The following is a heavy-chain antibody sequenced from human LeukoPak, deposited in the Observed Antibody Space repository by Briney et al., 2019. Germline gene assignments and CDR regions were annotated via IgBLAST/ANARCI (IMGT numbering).Heavy chain of an antibody. Sequence: GASVKVSCKASGYTFTSYYMHWVRQAPGQGLEWMGRINPNSGGTNYAQKFQGRVTMTRDTSISTTYMELSGLTSDDTAIYYCTRDEAAASTGKYNYFDPWGQGTLVTVSS. D-gene: IGHD2-2*01. CDR3: TRDEAAASTGKYNYFDP. V-gene: IGHV1-2*06. CDR2: INPNSGGT. J-gene: IGHJ5*02. CDR1: GYTFTSYY.